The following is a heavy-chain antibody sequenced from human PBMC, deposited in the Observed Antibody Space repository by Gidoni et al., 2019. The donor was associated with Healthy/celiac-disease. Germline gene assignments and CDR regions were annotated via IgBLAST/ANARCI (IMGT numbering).Heavy chain of an antibody. CDR2: INPSGGRT. D-gene: IGHD1-26*01. J-gene: IGHJ6*02. V-gene: IGHV1-46*01. CDR1: GYTFTSYY. CDR3: ALPWGMGAGSYYYYGMDV. Sequence: QVQLVQSGAEVKKPGASVKVSCKASGYTFTSYYMHWVRQAPGQGLEWMGIINPSGGRTSYAQKFQGRVTMTRDTSTSTVYMELSSLRSEDTAVYYCALPWGMGAGSYYYYGMDVWGQGTTVTVSS.